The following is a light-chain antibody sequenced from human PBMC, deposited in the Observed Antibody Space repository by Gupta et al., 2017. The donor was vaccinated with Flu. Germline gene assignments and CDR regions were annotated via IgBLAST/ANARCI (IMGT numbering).Light chain of an antibody. J-gene: IGLJ1*01. CDR2: EVN. CDR3: SSYTDNSTPCV. V-gene: IGLV2-14*01. CDR1: SSDVGGYNS. Sequence: QSALTQPASVSGSPGQSITISCTGTSSDVGGYNSVSCYQHHPGTAPNLMIYEVNNRPSGVSIRFSASKSGTTASLTISGLPTEDEADYYCSSYTDNSTPCVFGTGTRLTVL.